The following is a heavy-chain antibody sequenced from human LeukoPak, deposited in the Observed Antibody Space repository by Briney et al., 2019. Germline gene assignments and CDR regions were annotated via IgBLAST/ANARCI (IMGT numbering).Heavy chain of an antibody. CDR2: IYYSGST. Sequence: SETLSLTCTVSGGSISSSSYYWGWIRQPPGKGLEWIGSIYYSGSTYYNPSLKSRVTISVDTSKNQFSLKLSSVTAADTAVYYCARAQGAIFVSFAGTWFDPWGQGTLVTVSS. V-gene: IGHV4-39*07. CDR1: GGSISSSSYY. J-gene: IGHJ5*02. D-gene: IGHD3-3*01. CDR3: ARAQGAIFVSFAGTWFDP.